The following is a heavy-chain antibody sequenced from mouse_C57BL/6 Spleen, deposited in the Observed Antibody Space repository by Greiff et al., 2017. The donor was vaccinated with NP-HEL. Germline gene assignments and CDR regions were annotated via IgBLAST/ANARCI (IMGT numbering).Heavy chain of an antibody. CDR3: ARGETTVVATEAMDY. Sequence: VQLQQSGPELVKPGASVKISCKASGYAFSSSWMNWVKQRPGKGLEWIGRIYPGDGDTNYNGKFKGKATLTADKSSSTAYMQLSSLTSEDSAVYFCARGETTVVATEAMDYWGQGTSVTVSS. D-gene: IGHD1-1*01. J-gene: IGHJ4*01. V-gene: IGHV1-82*01. CDR2: IYPGDGDT. CDR1: GYAFSSSW.